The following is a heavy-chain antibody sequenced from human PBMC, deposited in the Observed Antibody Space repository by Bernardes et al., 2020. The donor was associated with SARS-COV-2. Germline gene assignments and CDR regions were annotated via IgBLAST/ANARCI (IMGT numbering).Heavy chain of an antibody. Sequence: GGSLRLSCAASGFTFSSYWMHWVRQAPGKGLVWVSRINSDGSSTSYADSVKGRFTISRDNAKNTLYLQMNSLRAEDTAVYYCARQTYTATRYSYGYRWFDPWGQGTLVTVSS. D-gene: IGHD5-18*01. CDR1: GFTFSSYW. CDR2: INSDGSST. V-gene: IGHV3-74*01. J-gene: IGHJ5*02. CDR3: ARQTYTATRYSYGYRWFDP.